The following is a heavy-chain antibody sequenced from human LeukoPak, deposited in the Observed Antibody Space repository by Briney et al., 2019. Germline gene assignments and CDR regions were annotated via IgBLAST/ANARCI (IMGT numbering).Heavy chain of an antibody. CDR1: GYTFTSYG. Sequence: GASVKVSCKASGYTFTSYGISWVRQAPGQGLEWMGLISAYSGNTNFAQKLQGRVTMTTDTSTSTAYMELRSLRSDDTAVYFCARGADTGSYGSLVYFDYWGQRTLVTASS. V-gene: IGHV1-18*01. D-gene: IGHD3-16*01. J-gene: IGHJ4*02. CDR2: ISAYSGNT. CDR3: ARGADTGSYGSLVYFDY.